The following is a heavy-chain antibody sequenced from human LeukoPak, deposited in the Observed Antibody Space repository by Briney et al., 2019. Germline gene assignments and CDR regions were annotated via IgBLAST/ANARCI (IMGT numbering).Heavy chain of an antibody. D-gene: IGHD6-19*01. Sequence: GGSLRLSCAASGFTFSNAWMSWVRQAPGKGLEWVGRIKSKTDGGTTDYAAPVKGRFTISRDDSKNTLYLQMNSLKTEDTAEYYCTTDQWGSYSSGWPGGDYFDYWGQGTLVTVSS. V-gene: IGHV3-15*01. CDR3: TTDQWGSYSSGWPGGDYFDY. CDR1: GFTFSNAW. J-gene: IGHJ4*02. CDR2: IKSKTDGGTT.